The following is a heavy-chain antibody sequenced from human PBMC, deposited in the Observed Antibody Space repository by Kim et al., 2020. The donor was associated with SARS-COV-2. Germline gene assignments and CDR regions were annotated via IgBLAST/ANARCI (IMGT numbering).Heavy chain of an antibody. CDR2: IIPIFGTA. D-gene: IGHD4-17*01. J-gene: IGHJ3*02. CDR1: GGTFSSYA. CDR3: ARDSGDYVAFDI. V-gene: IGHV1-69*13. Sequence: SVKVSCKASGGTFSSYAISWVRQAPGQGLEWMGGIIPIFGTANYAQKFQGRVTITADESTSTAYMELSSLRSEDTAVYYCARDSGDYVAFDIWGQGTMVTVSS.